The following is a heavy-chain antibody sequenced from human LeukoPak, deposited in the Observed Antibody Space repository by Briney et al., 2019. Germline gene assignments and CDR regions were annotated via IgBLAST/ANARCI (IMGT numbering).Heavy chain of an antibody. Sequence: SETLSLTCAVYGGSFSGYYWSWIRQPPGKGLEWIGYIYYSGSTNYNPSLKSRVTISVDTSKNQFSLKLSSVTAADTAVYYCACGQWLVPYWGQGTLVTVSS. CDR3: ACGQWLVPY. V-gene: IGHV4-59*01. CDR2: IYYSGST. J-gene: IGHJ4*02. D-gene: IGHD6-19*01. CDR1: GGSFSGYY.